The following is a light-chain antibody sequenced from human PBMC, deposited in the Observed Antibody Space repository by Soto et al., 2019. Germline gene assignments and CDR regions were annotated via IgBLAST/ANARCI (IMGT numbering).Light chain of an antibody. J-gene: IGLJ2*01. CDR1: SSDVGGYIF. CDR2: EVT. V-gene: IGLV2-8*01. Sequence: QSALTQPPSASGSPGQSVTISCTGTSSDVGGYIFVSWYQQHPGKAPKLIIFEVTKRSSGVPDRFSGSKSGNTASLTVSGLQVEDEGDYYFSLSAGDNNVIFGGGTKVTVL. CDR3: SLSAGDNNVI.